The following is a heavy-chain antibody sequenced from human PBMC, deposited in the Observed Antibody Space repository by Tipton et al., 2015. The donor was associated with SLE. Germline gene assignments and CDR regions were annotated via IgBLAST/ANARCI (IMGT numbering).Heavy chain of an antibody. Sequence: QLVQSGAEVKKPGESLKISCKGSRYSFTSYWIGWVRQMPGKGLEWMGIIYPGDSDTRYSPSFQGQVTISADKSCNTAFLRWSSLKSSYTAIYYCATLVSGWRAFDVWGQGTVVTVSS. CDR2: IYPGDSDT. J-gene: IGHJ3*01. D-gene: IGHD6-19*01. CDR1: RYSFTSYW. V-gene: IGHV5-51*03. CDR3: ATLVSGWRAFDV.